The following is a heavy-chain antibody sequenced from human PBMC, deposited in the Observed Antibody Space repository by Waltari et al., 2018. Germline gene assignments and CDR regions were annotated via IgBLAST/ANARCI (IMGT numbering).Heavy chain of an antibody. V-gene: IGHV5-51*01. CDR1: RYKFADYW. D-gene: IGHD6-13*01. Sequence: EVQLVQSGPEVQTPGESLRISCQGSRYKFADYWVAWVRQMPGKGLEWMGIIYLADSDTRYGPSFQGQVTISADKSISTAYLQWGSLKASDTAVYYCAKPRISGWYYSGMDVWGQGTSVTVAS. CDR3: AKPRISGWYYSGMDV. J-gene: IGHJ6*02. CDR2: IYLADSDT.